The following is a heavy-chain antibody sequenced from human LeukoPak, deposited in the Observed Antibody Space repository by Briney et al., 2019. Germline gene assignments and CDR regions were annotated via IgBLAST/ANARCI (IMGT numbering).Heavy chain of an antibody. CDR1: GFTFSSYS. CDR2: ISSSSSYI. D-gene: IGHD2-15*01. Sequence: GGSLRLSCAASGFTFSSYSMNWVRQAPGKGLEWVSSISSSSSYIYYADSVKGRFTISRDNAKNSLYLQMNSLRAEDTAVYYCARGWRYCSGGSCFTFDYWGQGTLVTASS. J-gene: IGHJ4*02. CDR3: ARGWRYCSGGSCFTFDY. V-gene: IGHV3-21*01.